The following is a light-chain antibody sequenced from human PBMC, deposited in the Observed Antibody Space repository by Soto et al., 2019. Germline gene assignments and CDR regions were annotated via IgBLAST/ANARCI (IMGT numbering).Light chain of an antibody. Sequence: QSVLTQPASVSGSPGQSITISCTGTSSDVGGYNYVSWYQQHPGKAPKLMIYEVSNRPSGVPDRFSGSKSGSTASLTISGLQAEDEAEYYCCLSPGSLTWLFGGGTKVTVL. J-gene: IGLJ3*02. V-gene: IGLV2-14*01. CDR2: EVS. CDR1: SSDVGGYNY. CDR3: CLSPGSLTWL.